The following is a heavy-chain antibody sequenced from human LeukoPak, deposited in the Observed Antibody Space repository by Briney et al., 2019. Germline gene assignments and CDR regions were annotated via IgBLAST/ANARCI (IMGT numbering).Heavy chain of an antibody. J-gene: IGHJ3*02. CDR1: GYTFTSYG. CDR2: ISAYNGNT. Sequence: ASVKVSCKACGYTFTSYGVSCVRQAPGQGLEWMGWISAYNGNTNYAQKLQGRVTMTTDTSTSTAYMELRSLRSDDTAVYYCARDQRGVYGDYAYDIWGQGTMVTVSS. D-gene: IGHD4-17*01. V-gene: IGHV1-18*01. CDR3: ARDQRGVYGDYAYDI.